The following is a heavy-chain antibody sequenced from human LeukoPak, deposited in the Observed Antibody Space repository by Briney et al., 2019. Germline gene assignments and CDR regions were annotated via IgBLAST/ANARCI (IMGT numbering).Heavy chain of an antibody. Sequence: PGGSLRPSCAASGFAFSSYSMSWVRQAPGTGLEWVSYISSSGYTVYYADSVKGRFTISRDNAKNSLYLQMNSLRAEDTALYHCARNNGMDVWGQGTTVIVSS. CDR2: ISSSGYTV. V-gene: IGHV3-48*01. CDR3: ARNNGMDV. CDR1: GFAFSSYS. J-gene: IGHJ6*02.